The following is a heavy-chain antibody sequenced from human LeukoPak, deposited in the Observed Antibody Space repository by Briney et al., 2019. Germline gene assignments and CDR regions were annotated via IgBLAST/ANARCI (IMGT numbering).Heavy chain of an antibody. CDR1: GGSISSYY. V-gene: IGHV4-4*07. D-gene: IGHD3-10*01. CDR2: IYSSGST. J-gene: IGHJ5*02. CDR3: ARDSGTTGEVKFDP. Sequence: SETLSLTCTVSGGSISSYYWSWIRQPAGKGLGWIGRIYSSGSTTYNPSLKGRVTMSVDTSKNQFSLKVTSVTAADTAVYYCARDSGTTGEVKFDPWGQGTLVTVSS.